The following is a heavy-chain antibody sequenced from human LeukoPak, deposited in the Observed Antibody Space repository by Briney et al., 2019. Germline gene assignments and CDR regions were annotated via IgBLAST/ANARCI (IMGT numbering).Heavy chain of an antibody. CDR2: ISYDGSNK. D-gene: IGHD2-8*02. V-gene: IGHV3-30*18. CDR1: GFTFSSYG. Sequence: TGRSLRLSCAASGFTFSSYGMHWVRQAPGKGLEWVAVISYDGSNKYYADSVKGRFTISRDNSKNTLYLQMNSLRAEDTAVYYCAKLVALDYFDYWGQGTLVTVSS. CDR3: AKLVALDYFDY. J-gene: IGHJ4*02.